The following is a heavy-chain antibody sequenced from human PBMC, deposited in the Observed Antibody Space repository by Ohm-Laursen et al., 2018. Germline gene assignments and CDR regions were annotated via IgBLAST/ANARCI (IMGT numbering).Heavy chain of an antibody. CDR2: IYYSGST. V-gene: IGHV4-31*01. Sequence: TLSLTCTVSGGSISSGGYYWSWIRQHPGKGLEWIGYIYYSGSTYYNPSLKSLVTISVDKSKNQFSLKLSSVTAADTAVYYCARGDSGSSSDAFDIWGQGTMVTVSS. J-gene: IGHJ3*02. CDR3: ARGDSGSSSDAFDI. CDR1: GGSISSGGYY. D-gene: IGHD1-26*01.